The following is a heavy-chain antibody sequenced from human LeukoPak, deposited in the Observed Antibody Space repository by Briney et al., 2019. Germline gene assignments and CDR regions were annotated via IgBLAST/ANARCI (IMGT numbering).Heavy chain of an antibody. CDR1: GFTFSSYG. CDR2: ISYDGSNK. Sequence: KTGGSLRLSCAASGFTFSSYGMHWVRQAPGKGLEWVAVISYDGSNKYYADSVKGRFTISRDNSKNTLYLQMNSLRAEDTAVYYCARGPDLNWFDPWGQGTLVTVSS. J-gene: IGHJ5*02. CDR3: ARGPDLNWFDP. V-gene: IGHV3-30*03.